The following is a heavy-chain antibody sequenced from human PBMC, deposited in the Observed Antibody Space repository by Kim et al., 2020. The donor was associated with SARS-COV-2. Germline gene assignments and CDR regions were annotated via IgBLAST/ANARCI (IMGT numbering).Heavy chain of an antibody. V-gene: IGHV4-31*03. CDR3: ARGNLRFLEWLPREWWFDP. CDR2: IYYSGST. D-gene: IGHD3-3*01. CDR1: GGSISSGGYY. Sequence: SETLSLTCTVSGGSISSGGYYWSWIRQHPGKGLEWIGYIYYSGSTYYNPSLKSRVTISVDTFRNQFSLKLSSVTAADTAVYYCARGNLRFLEWLPREWWFDPWGQGTLVTVSS. J-gene: IGHJ5*02.